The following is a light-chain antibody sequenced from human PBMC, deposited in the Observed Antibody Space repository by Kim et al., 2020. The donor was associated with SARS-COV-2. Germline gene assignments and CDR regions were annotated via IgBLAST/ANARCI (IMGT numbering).Light chain of an antibody. Sequence: SSELTQDPTVSVALGQTVRITCQGGSLRRSYATWYQQKAGQAPTLVIYGLSKRPSGIPDRFSGSGSADTASLTITGTQTEDEAVYFCSSRYRSGTPLGFG. J-gene: IGLJ2*01. V-gene: IGLV3-19*01. CDR3: SSRYRSGTPLG. CDR2: GLS. CDR1: SLRRSY.